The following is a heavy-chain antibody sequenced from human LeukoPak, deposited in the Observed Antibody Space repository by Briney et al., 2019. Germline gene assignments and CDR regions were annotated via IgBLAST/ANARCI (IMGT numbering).Heavy chain of an antibody. CDR3: ARDYRGTYPPGYFDY. CDR1: GVSISSSSYY. D-gene: IGHD3-16*02. V-gene: IGHV4-39*07. Sequence: SETLSLTCTVSGVSISSSSYYWGWIRQPPGKGLEWIGTIYYSGSTYYNPSLKSRVTISLDTSKSQFSLNLSSLTAADTAVYYCARDYRGTYPPGYFDYWGQGTLVTVSS. CDR2: IYYSGST. J-gene: IGHJ4*02.